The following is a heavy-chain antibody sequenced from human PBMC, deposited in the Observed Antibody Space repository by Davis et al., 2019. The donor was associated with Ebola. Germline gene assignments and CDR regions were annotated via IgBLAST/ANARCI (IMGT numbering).Heavy chain of an antibody. J-gene: IGHJ4*02. CDR1: GGSLSGYF. V-gene: IGHV4-34*01. D-gene: IGHD7-27*01. CDR2: INHSGFT. CDR3: ARGTGDYKF. Sequence: SETLSLTCAVYGGSLSGYFWTWIRQPPGKGLEWIGKINHSGFTNYNPSLKTRVTMSVDTSKNQISLNLRSVTAADTAVYFCARGTGDYKFWGQGSLVTVSS.